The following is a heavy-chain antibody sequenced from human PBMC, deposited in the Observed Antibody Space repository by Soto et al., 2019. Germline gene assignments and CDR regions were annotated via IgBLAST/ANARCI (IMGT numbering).Heavy chain of an antibody. CDR3: ARNVPVTTLGY. D-gene: IGHD4-17*01. Sequence: EVKLVESGGGLVQPGGSPGLSWAALGVTGSNNYMAWVRQAPGEGLEMVSSIYSTGNTFYADSVKGRFTISRDNSKNTLYLQMNSLRVEDTAVYYCARNVPVTTLGYWGQGTLVTVSS. CDR1: GVTGSNNY. CDR2: IYSTGNT. V-gene: IGHV3-66*01. J-gene: IGHJ4*02.